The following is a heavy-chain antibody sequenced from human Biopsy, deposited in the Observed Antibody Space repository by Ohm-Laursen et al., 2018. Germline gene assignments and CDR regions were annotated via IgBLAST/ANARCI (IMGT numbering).Heavy chain of an antibody. CDR3: AREQHPYIDVLTDSFSYVPMDV. V-gene: IGHV1-69*04. Sequence: SSVKVSCKVSGGTFTTYGFNWVRQAPGQGLEWMGRIIPILGRPTYAQKFQGRVTITADTSTGTVFMDLSTLRPEDSALYYCAREQHPYIDVLTDSFSYVPMDVWGAGTTVTVSS. CDR1: GGTFTTYG. D-gene: IGHD3-9*01. CDR2: IIPILGRP. J-gene: IGHJ6*04.